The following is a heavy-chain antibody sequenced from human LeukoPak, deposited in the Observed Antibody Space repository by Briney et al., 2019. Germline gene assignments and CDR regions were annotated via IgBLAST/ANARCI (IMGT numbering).Heavy chain of an antibody. CDR2: IYSGGST. J-gene: IGHJ4*02. V-gene: IGHV3-53*01. CDR1: GFTVSSNY. D-gene: IGHD2-15*01. Sequence: PGGSLRLSCAASGFTVSSNYMSWVRQAPGKGLEWVSVIYSGGSTYYADSVKGRFTISRDNSKNTLYLQMNSLRAEDTAVYYCAKSHPSSVVPYYFDYWGQGTLVTVSS. CDR3: AKSHPSSVVPYYFDY.